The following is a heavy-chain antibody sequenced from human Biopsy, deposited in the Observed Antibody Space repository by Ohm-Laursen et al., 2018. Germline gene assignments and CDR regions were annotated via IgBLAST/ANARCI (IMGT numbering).Heavy chain of an antibody. CDR3: AKHGGGWTGDDALHA. Sequence: GTLSLTCTVSGGPISGSSWSWIRQAPGRGLEWVGYISYSGSTSNNPSLKSRITISVDTSKNKISLKVTSVTAADTAVYYCAKHGGGWTGDDALHAWGQGTMVTVSS. J-gene: IGHJ3*01. CDR1: GGPISGSS. CDR2: ISYSGST. D-gene: IGHD6-19*01. V-gene: IGHV4-59*08.